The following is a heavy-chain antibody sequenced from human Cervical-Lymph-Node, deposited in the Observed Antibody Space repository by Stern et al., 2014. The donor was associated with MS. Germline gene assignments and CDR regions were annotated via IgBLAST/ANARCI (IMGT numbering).Heavy chain of an antibody. CDR1: GYTFTSYW. CDR3: ARQRYFDY. V-gene: IGHV5-51*01. CDR2: IFPGGSDI. J-gene: IGHJ4*02. Sequence: EVHLVESGPEVKRPGESLKISCQASGYTFTSYWIGWGRQMPGKGLEWIAIIFPGGSDIRYSPSFQGQFTISADKSSSTAYLQWNNLKASDTAIYYCARQRYFDYWGQGTLVTVSS.